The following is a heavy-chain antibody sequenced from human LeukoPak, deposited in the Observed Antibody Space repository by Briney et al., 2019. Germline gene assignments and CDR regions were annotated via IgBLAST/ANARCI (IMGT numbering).Heavy chain of an antibody. CDR2: IKSKTDGGTT. J-gene: IGHJ6*02. D-gene: IGHD3-10*01. CDR3: TTGPFDYYGSASYLANGMDV. V-gene: IGHV3-15*01. Sequence: GGSLRLSCAASGFTFSNAWMSWVRQAPGKGLEWVGRIKSKTDGGTTDYTAPVKGRFTISRDDSKNTLYLQMNSLKPEDTAVYYCTTGPFDYYGSASYLANGMDVWGQGTTVTVSS. CDR1: GFTFSNAW.